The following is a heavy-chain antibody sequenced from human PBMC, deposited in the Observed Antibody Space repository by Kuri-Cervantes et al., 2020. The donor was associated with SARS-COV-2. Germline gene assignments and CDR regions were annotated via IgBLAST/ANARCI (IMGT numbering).Heavy chain of an antibody. D-gene: IGHD2-2*01. J-gene: IGHJ4*02. V-gene: IGHV3-48*02. CDR2: ISSSSSTI. Sequence: GESLKISCAASGFTFSSYSMNWVRQAPGKGLEWVSYISSSSSTIYYADSVKGRFTISRDNAKNSLYLQMNSLRDDDTAVYYCARDDDCSSTSCPGSPFDYWGQGTLVTVSS. CDR1: GFTFSSYS. CDR3: ARDDDCSSTSCPGSPFDY.